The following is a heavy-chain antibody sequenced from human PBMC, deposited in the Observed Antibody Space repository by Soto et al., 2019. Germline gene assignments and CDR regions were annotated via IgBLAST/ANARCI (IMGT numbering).Heavy chain of an antibody. CDR1: GGSISSYY. D-gene: IGHD2-2*01. Sequence: PSETLALTCGVSGGSISSYYWSWIRQPPGKGLEWIGYIYYSGSTNYNPSLKSRVTISVDTSKNQFSLKLSSVTAADTAVYYCARTARVVPAAMIFDYWGQGTLVTVSS. CDR2: IYYSGST. V-gene: IGHV4-59*08. J-gene: IGHJ4*02. CDR3: ARTARVVPAAMIFDY.